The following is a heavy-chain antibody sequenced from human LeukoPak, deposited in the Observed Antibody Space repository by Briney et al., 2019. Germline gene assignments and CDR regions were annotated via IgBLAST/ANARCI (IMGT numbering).Heavy chain of an antibody. V-gene: IGHV3-21*01. CDR3: ASPWGYGSGI. D-gene: IGHD3-10*01. CDR2: ISSSSSYI. CDR1: GFTFSSYS. Sequence: KSGGSLRLSCAASGFTFSSYSMNWVRQAPGKGLEWVSSISSSSSYIYYADSVKGRFTISRDNAKNSLYLQMNSLRAEDTAMYYCASPWGYGSGIWGQGTLVTVSS. J-gene: IGHJ4*02.